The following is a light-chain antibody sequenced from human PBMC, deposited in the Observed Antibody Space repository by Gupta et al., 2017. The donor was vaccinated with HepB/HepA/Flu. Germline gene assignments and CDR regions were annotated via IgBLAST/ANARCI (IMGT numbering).Light chain of an antibody. Sequence: SNALSQPPSVSVSPGQTARITCSGASLPKNFAYWYRQRPAQALVLVIYKDKERPAGIPECFSSSGSATMVTMNISAVQAEDDDYYYCQEASSSGMVFGGGTKLTVL. J-gene: IGLJ3*02. V-gene: IGLV3-25*03. CDR3: QEASSSGMV. CDR2: KDK. CDR1: SLPKNF.